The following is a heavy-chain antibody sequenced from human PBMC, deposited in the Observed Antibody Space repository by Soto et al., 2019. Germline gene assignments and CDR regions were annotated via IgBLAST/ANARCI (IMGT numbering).Heavy chain of an antibody. V-gene: IGHV3-30*09. Sequence: VQLVESGGGEVQPGRSLRLSCAASGFKYTDFALHWVRQAPGKGLEWVAIISYDGSDKYYADSVKGRFVISRDNPKNTLYLGMNSLRPEDTAVYFCARRAWDSYYAIDVWGQGTTVTVFS. CDR2: ISYDGSDK. D-gene: IGHD3-22*01. CDR3: ARRAWDSYYAIDV. J-gene: IGHJ6*02. CDR1: GFKYTDFA.